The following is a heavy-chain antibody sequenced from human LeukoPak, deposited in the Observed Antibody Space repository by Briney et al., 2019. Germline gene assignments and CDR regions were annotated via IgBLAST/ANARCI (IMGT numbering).Heavy chain of an antibody. CDR1: GGSISSGGYY. J-gene: IGHJ3*02. Sequence: SETLSLTCTVSGGSISSGGYYWSWIRQHPGKGLEWIGYIYYSGSTYYNPSLKSRVTISVGTSKNQFSLKLSSVTAADTAVYYCARETIYYYDSSGYPIDAFDIWGQGTMVTVSS. D-gene: IGHD3-22*01. CDR2: IYYSGST. V-gene: IGHV4-31*03. CDR3: ARETIYYYDSSGYPIDAFDI.